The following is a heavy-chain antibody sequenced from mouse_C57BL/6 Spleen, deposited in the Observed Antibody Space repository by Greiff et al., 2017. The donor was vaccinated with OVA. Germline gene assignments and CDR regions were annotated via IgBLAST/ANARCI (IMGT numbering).Heavy chain of an antibody. J-gene: IGHJ2*01. D-gene: IGHD1-3*01. V-gene: IGHV1-69*01. CDR2: IDPSDSYT. CDR1: GYTFTSYW. CDR3: ARGGVLKGGVFDY. Sequence: QVQLQQPGAELVMPGASVKLSCKASGYTFTSYWMHWVKQRPGQGLEWIGEIDPSDSYTNYNQKFKGKSTLTVDKSSSTAYMQLSSLTSEDSAVYYCARGGVLKGGVFDYWGQGTTLTVSS.